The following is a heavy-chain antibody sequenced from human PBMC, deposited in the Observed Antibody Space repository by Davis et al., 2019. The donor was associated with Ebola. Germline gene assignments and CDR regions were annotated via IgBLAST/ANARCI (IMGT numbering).Heavy chain of an antibody. J-gene: IGHJ4*02. CDR3: AREVGSTFRGLEYYFDS. Sequence: GESLKISCSASGFISRSYWMSWVRQAPGKGLEWVASIKEDGSTKDYVSSVKGRFTISRDNAKNSLSLQMSSLRGEDTAVYYCAREVGSTFRGLEYYFDSWGQGTLVTVSS. V-gene: IGHV3-7*01. CDR1: GFISRSYW. CDR2: IKEDGSTK. D-gene: IGHD3-10*01.